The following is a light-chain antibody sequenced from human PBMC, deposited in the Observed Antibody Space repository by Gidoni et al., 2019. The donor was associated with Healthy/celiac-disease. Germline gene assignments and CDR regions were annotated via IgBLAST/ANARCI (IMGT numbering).Light chain of an antibody. CDR3: QQYYSFPRP. V-gene: IGKV1D-8*01. CDR1: QGLSSY. CDR2: AAS. J-gene: IGKJ2*01. Sequence: VIWMTQSPSLLSASTGDRVTISCRFSQGLSSYLAWYQQKPGKAPELLIYAASTLQSGVPSRFSGSGSGTDFTLTISFLQSEDFATSYCQQYYSFPRPFGQGTKLEIK.